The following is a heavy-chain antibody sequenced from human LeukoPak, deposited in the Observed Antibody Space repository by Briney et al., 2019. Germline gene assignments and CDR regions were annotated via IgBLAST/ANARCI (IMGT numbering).Heavy chain of an antibody. CDR2: IYYSGGT. CDR1: GGSISSYY. J-gene: IGHJ4*02. CDR3: ARLGFSNSGSYLAPSDY. D-gene: IGHD1-26*01. Sequence: SETLSLTCTVSGGSISSYYWSWVRQPPGKGLEWIGYIYYSGGTNYNPSLKSRVTISVDTSKNQFSLKLSSVTAADTAVYYCARLGFSNSGSYLAPSDYWGQGTLVTVSS. V-gene: IGHV4-59*08.